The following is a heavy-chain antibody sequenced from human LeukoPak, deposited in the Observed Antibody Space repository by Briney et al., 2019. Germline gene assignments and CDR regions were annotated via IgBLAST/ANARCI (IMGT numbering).Heavy chain of an antibody. CDR1: GYTFTSYD. J-gene: IGHJ5*02. CDR3: ARVLRRLRACSSTSCYKYKWFDP. Sequence: ASVKVSCKASGYTFTSYDINWVRQATGQGLEWMGWMNPNSRNTGYAQKFQGRVTITRNTSISTAYMELSSLRSEDTAVYYCARVLRRLRACSSTSCYKYKWFDPWGQGTLVTVSS. V-gene: IGHV1-8*03. D-gene: IGHD2-2*01. CDR2: MNPNSRNT.